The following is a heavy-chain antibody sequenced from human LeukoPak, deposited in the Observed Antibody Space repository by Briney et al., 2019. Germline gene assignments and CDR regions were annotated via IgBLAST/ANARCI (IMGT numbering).Heavy chain of an antibody. CDR3: ARVGGYGDYGFDY. Sequence: SQTLSLTCAISGDSVSGNSAAWGWIRQSPSRGLEWLGRTYYRSKWYNDYAISVKSRITINPDISKNQFSLQLNSVTPEDTAVYYCARVGGYGDYGFDYWGQGTLVTVSS. CDR1: GDSVSGNSAA. CDR2: TYYRSKWYN. D-gene: IGHD4-17*01. J-gene: IGHJ4*02. V-gene: IGHV6-1*01.